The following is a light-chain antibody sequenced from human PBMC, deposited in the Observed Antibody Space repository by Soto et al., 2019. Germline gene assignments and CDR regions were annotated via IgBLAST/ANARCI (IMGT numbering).Light chain of an antibody. V-gene: IGLV2-14*01. CDR2: DVS. CDR1: SIDVVCYNF. CDR3: SSYTSRSTEV. Sequence: QSELTNPPDVSGSPGQSITISWHGASIDVVCYNFVSWYQQHPGKAPILMIFDVSDRPSGVSNRFSGSKSGNTASLTISGLQAEDEADYYCSSYTSRSTEVFGTGTKVTVL. J-gene: IGLJ1*01.